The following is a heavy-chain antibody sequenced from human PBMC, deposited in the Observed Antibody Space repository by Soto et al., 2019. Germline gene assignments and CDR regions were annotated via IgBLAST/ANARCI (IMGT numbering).Heavy chain of an antibody. CDR2: IIPILGIA. V-gene: IGHV1-69*04. CDR3: AGEDRDRETGLVPASIDGMDV. D-gene: IGHD2-2*01. J-gene: IGHJ6*02. CDR1: GGTFSRYS. Sequence: QVQLVQSGAEVKKPGSSVKVSCKAPGGTFSRYSITWVRQAPGHGLEWIGRIIPILGIASYAQKFQGRVTITADDSTSTAYMDMSSLRPDDKAVYYCAGEDRDRETGLVPASIDGMDVWGQGTTVTVSS.